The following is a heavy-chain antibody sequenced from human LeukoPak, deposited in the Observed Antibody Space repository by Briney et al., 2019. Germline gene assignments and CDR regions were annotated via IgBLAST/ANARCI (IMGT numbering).Heavy chain of an antibody. CDR3: ASRRGGYYDSSGPPDY. V-gene: IGHV4-30-2*01. Sequence: SQTLSLTCAVSGGSISSGGYSWSWIRQPPGKGLEWIGYIYHSGSTYYNPSLKSRVTISVDRSKNQFSLKLSSVTAADTAVYYCASRRGGYYDSSGPPDYWGQGTLVTVSS. J-gene: IGHJ4*02. CDR1: GGSISSGGYS. D-gene: IGHD3-22*01. CDR2: IYHSGST.